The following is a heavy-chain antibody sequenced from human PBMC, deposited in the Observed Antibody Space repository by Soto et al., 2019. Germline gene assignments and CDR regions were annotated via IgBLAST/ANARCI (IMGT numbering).Heavy chain of an antibody. Sequence: QVQLVQSGAEVKKPGASVKVSCQASGYAFTTYDIHWVRQASGQGLEWVGRLNPNSVDTGDAQRFRGRVTLTMDTSKNTAYMERSSLRSDDTAVYYCASRYRVVTSIHAFDMWGQGTMVTVSS. D-gene: IGHD2-21*02. CDR1: GYAFTTYD. J-gene: IGHJ3*02. V-gene: IGHV1-8*01. CDR3: ASRYRVVTSIHAFDM. CDR2: LNPNSVDT.